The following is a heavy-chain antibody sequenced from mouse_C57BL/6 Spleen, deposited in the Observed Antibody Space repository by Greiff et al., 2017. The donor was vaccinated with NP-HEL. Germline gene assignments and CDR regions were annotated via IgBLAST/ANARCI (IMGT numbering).Heavy chain of an antibody. D-gene: IGHD1-1*01. CDR1: GYTFTDYY. J-gene: IGHJ2*01. V-gene: IGHV1-26*01. CDR3: ARRDYGSSYYFDY. Sequence: EVKLQQSGPELVKPGASVKISCKASGYTFTDYYMNWVKQSHGKSLEWIGDINPNNGGTSYNQKFKGKATLTVDKSSSTAYMELRSLTSEDSAVYYCARRDYGSSYYFDYWGQGTTLTVSS. CDR2: INPNNGGT.